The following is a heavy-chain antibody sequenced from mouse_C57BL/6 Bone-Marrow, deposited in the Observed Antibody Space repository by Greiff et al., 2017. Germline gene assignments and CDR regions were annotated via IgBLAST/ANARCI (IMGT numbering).Heavy chain of an antibody. Sequence: EVHLVESGAELVRPGASVKLSCTASGFNIKDDYMHWVKQRPEQGLAWIGWIDPENGDTEYASKFQGKATITADTSSNTAYLQLSSLTSEDTAVYYCTTTAMDYWGQGTSVTGSS. V-gene: IGHV14-4*01. CDR3: TTTAMDY. CDR1: GFNIKDDY. CDR2: IDPENGDT. J-gene: IGHJ4*01.